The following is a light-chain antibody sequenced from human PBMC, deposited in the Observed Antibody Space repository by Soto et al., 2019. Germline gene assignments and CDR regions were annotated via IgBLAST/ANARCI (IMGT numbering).Light chain of an antibody. CDR2: DVD. CDR3: TSYTTSSTVV. Sequence: QAVVTQPDSVSGSPGQSITISCTGTSSDVGGYNFVSWYQHRPGKAPQLIIYDVDDRPSGVSDRFSGSRSGNTASLTISGLQAEDEANYYCTSYTTSSTVVFGGGTKLTVL. V-gene: IGLV2-14*03. J-gene: IGLJ2*01. CDR1: SSDVGGYNF.